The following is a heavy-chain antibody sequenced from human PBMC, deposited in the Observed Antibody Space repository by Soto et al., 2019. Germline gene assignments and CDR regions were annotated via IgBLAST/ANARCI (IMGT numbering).Heavy chain of an antibody. D-gene: IGHD1-26*01. CDR3: ARWDSNWFDT. V-gene: IGHV4-59*01. CDR2: IYYGAYT. Sequence: LSLTCSVSCGSITSDLLSWIRQPPGKGLEWIGYIYYGAYTNYNPILKSRVTISGDTSKNQVSLKLNSVTTADTAVYYCARWDSNWFDTWGQGVLVTVPQ. CDR1: CGSITSDL. J-gene: IGHJ5*02.